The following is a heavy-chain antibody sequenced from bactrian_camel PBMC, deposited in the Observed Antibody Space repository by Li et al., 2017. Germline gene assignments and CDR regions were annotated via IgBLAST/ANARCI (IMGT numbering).Heavy chain of an antibody. CDR2: ISSGGGVT. D-gene: IGHD6*01. CDR3: ATDREGNGW. J-gene: IGHJ4*01. V-gene: IGHV3S40*01. CDR1: GGTFRRYV. Sequence: VQLVESGGGLVRPGGSLRLSCQVSGGTFRRYVMDWVRQAPGKGREWVSSISSGGGVTYYADSVKGRFTISRDNAKNAVYLQMDSLKPEDTAVYFCATDREGNGWRGQGTQVTVS.